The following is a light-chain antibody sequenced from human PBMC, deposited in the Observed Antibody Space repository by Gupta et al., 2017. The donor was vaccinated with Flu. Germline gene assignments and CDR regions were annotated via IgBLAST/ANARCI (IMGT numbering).Light chain of an antibody. J-gene: IGKJ4*01. V-gene: IGKV3-15*01. Sequence: EIAMTQSPATLAVSPGERATLSCRASQSVSNGLAWYQQKPGQSPRLLIYGAFTRASGIPARFSGSGSGTXFTLTIXTLQSEDFGVYYCQQYNDWPLTFGXGTKVEIK. CDR2: GAF. CDR1: QSVSNG. CDR3: QQYNDWPLT.